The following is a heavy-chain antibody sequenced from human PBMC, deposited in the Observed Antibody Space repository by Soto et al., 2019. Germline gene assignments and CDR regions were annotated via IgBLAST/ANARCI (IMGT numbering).Heavy chain of an antibody. V-gene: IGHV4-4*07. J-gene: IGHJ5*01. CDR1: GASLRSYH. Sequence: KTSETLDLTCAVSGASLRSYHWSWIRQAAGKGLEWIGRVKMSGTTNYNPSLKTRVTMSLDTSKNEVSLRMTSVTAADTAVYFCAKDRSTMRSFVSWGQGILLTVSS. CDR2: VKMSGTT. D-gene: IGHD1-1*01. CDR3: AKDRSTMRSFVS.